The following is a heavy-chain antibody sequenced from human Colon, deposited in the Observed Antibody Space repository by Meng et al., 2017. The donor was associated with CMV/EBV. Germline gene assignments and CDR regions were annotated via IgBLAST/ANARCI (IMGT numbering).Heavy chain of an antibody. CDR1: RFTVSSNY. Sequence: GGSLRLSCAASRFTVSSNYMTWVRQAPGKGLEWVSVIYSGGSTQYADSVKGRFTISRDNSKNTLYLQMHSLRAEDTAVYYCARDGNDCIDGVCYYYYYGMDVWGQGTTVTVSS. D-gene: IGHD2-8*01. CDR3: ARDGNDCIDGVCYYYYYGMDV. J-gene: IGHJ6*02. V-gene: IGHV3-66*02. CDR2: IYSGGST.